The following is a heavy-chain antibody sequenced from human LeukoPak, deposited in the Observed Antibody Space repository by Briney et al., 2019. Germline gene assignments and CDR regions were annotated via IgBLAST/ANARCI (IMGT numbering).Heavy chain of an antibody. CDR3: ATDHGSGWYSGFDY. D-gene: IGHD6-19*01. CDR2: VDPEDSET. Sequence: ASVKVSCKVSGYTFTDYYMHWVQQAPGKGLEWMGLVDPEDSETIYAEKFQGRVTITADTSTYTAYMELSSLRSEDTAVYYCATDHGSGWYSGFDYWGQGTLVTVSS. CDR1: GYTFTDYY. J-gene: IGHJ4*02. V-gene: IGHV1-69-2*01.